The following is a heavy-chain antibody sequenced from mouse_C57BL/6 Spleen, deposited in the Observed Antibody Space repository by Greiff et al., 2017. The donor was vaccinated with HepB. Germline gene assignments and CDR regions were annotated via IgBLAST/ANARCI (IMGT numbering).Heavy chain of an antibody. J-gene: IGHJ4*01. Sequence: EVQRVESGGGLVKPGGSLKLSCAASGFTFSDYGMHWVRQAPEKGLEWVAYISSGSSTIYYADTVKGRFTISRDNAKNTLFLQMTSLRSEDTAMYYCAILLYYAMDYWGQGTSVTVSS. CDR3: AILLYYAMDY. V-gene: IGHV5-17*01. CDR1: GFTFSDYG. CDR2: ISSGSSTI.